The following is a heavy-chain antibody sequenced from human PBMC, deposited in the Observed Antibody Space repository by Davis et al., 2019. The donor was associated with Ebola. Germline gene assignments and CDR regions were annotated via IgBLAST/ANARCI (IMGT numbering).Heavy chain of an antibody. V-gene: IGHV3-23*01. D-gene: IGHD1-26*01. CDR1: GFTFSSYT. Sequence: GESLKISCAASGFTFSSYTMNWVRQAPGKGLEWVSTITGSADLTHYADSVKGRFTVSRDNPKNTLYLQMYSLRAEDTAVYYCARVASGSYYRFDYWGQGTLVTVSS. CDR2: ITGSADLT. J-gene: IGHJ4*02. CDR3: ARVASGSYYRFDY.